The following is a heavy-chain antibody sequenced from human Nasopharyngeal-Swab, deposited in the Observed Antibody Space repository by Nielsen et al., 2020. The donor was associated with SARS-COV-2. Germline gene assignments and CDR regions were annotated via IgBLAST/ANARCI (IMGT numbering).Heavy chain of an antibody. D-gene: IGHD6-19*01. CDR1: GFPFSSYW. Sequence: GGSLRLSFAASGFPFSSYWMSWVRQAPGKGLEWVAHIKQDGSEKYYVDSVKGRFTISRDNAKNSLYLQMNSLRAEDTAVYYCARDQIAVAGTSYYYGMDVWGQGTTVTVSS. CDR2: IKQDGSEK. CDR3: ARDQIAVAGTSYYYGMDV. V-gene: IGHV3-7*01. J-gene: IGHJ6*02.